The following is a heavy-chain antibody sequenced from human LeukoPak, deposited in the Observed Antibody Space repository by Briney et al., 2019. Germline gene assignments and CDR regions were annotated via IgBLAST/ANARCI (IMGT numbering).Heavy chain of an antibody. CDR2: ISSSGSTI. D-gene: IGHD5-24*01. V-gene: IGHV3-11*04. CDR3: ARVHGMTHNPWFDP. Sequence: GGSLRLSCAASGFTFSDHYMDWVRQAPGKGLEWVSYISSSGSTIYYADSVKGRFTISRDNAKNSLYLQMNSLRAEYTAVYYCARVHGMTHNPWFDPWGQGTLVTVSS. CDR1: GFTFSDHY. J-gene: IGHJ5*02.